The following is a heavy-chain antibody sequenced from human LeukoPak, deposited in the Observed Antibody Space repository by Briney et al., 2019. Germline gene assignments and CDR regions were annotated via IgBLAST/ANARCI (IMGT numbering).Heavy chain of an antibody. CDR3: AKDLEVPYYYGSGSPYEGPHYFDY. J-gene: IGHJ4*02. Sequence: GGSLRLSCAASGFTFSSYAMSWVRQAPGKGLEWVSAISGSGGSTYYADSVKGRFTISRDNSKNTLYLQMNSLRAEDTAVYYCAKDLEVPYYYGSGSPYEGPHYFDYWGQGTLVTVSS. CDR2: ISGSGGST. D-gene: IGHD3-10*01. CDR1: GFTFSSYA. V-gene: IGHV3-23*01.